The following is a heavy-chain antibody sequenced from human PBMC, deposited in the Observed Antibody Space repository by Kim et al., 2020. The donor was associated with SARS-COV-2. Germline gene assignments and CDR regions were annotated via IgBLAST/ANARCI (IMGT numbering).Heavy chain of an antibody. CDR3: ARQQLQSPYSYYGMDV. CDR1: GFTFSNYN. CDR2: ITTSSGTT. Sequence: GGSLRHSCAASGFTFSNYNMNWVRQAPGKGLEWVSYITTSSGTTYYGDSVKGRITISRDNAKNSLYLQMNSLRAEDTAGYYCARQQLQSPYSYYGMDVWGQGTTVTVSS. V-gene: IGHV3-48*04. J-gene: IGHJ6*02. D-gene: IGHD6-13*01.